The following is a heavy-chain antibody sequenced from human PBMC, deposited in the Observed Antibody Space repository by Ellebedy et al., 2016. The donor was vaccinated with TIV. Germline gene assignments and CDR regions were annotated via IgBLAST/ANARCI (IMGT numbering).Heavy chain of an antibody. J-gene: IGHJ6*02. V-gene: IGHV3-33*01. D-gene: IGHD5-18*01. Sequence: GESLKISCAASGFTFTTYGMHWVRQAPGKGLEWVALIWYDGSIKYYADSVKGRFTISKDNSKNTLYLQMNSLRAEDTAVYYCARDLGYSYGYYGMDVWGQGTTVTVSS. CDR2: IWYDGSIK. CDR3: ARDLGYSYGYYGMDV. CDR1: GFTFTTYG.